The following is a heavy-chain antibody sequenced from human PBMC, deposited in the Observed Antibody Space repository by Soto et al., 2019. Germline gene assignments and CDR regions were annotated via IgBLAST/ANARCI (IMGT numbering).Heavy chain of an antibody. CDR2: IIPIFCTA. D-gene: IGHD2-21*02. CDR3: ARGPNCGGDCYLDCFQL. J-gene: IGHJ1*01. CDR1: VGTFSSYA. V-gene: IGHV1-69*01. Sequence: QVQLVQSGAEVKKPGSSGKVSCKASVGTFSSYAISWVRQAPGHGLEWVGGIIPIFCTANDAQKLQGRVTVTAEESTSTDYMELSSLRSEDTAVYYCARGPNCGGDCYLDCFQLWGQGTLVTVSS.